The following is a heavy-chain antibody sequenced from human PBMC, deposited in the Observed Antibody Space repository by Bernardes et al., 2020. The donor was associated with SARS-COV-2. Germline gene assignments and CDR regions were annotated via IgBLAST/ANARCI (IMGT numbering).Heavy chain of an antibody. Sequence: GESLKISCKGSGYSFTSYWIGWVRPMPGKGLEWMGIIYPGDSDTRYSPSFQGQVTISADKSISTAYLQWSSLKASDTAMYYCARRVLRYDYVWGSYRPEGFDPWGQGTLVTVSS. D-gene: IGHD3-16*02. J-gene: IGHJ5*02. V-gene: IGHV5-51*01. CDR3: ARRVLRYDYVWGSYRPEGFDP. CDR1: GYSFTSYW. CDR2: IYPGDSDT.